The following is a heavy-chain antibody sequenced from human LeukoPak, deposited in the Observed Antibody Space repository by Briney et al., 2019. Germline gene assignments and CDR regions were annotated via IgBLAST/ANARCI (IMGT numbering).Heavy chain of an antibody. Sequence: SETLSLTCTASGGSISSYYWSWIRQPAGKGLEWIGRIYTSGSTNYNPSLKSRVTMSVDTSKNQFSLKLSSVTAADTAVYYCARVLSITIFGVVTEQDAFDIWGQGTMVTVSS. CDR1: GGSISSYY. D-gene: IGHD3-3*01. CDR2: IYTSGST. J-gene: IGHJ3*02. V-gene: IGHV4-4*07. CDR3: ARVLSITIFGVVTEQDAFDI.